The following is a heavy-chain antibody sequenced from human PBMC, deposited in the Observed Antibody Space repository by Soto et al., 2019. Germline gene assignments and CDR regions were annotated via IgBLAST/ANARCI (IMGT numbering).Heavy chain of an antibody. CDR1: GFTFSSCA. CDR3: ARDKRDLRFLEWSYYFDY. D-gene: IGHD3-3*01. CDR2: ISYDGSNK. Sequence: QVQLVESGGGVVQPGRSLRLSCAASGFTFSSCAMHSVRQAPGKGLEWVALISYDGSNKYYADSVKGRFTISRDNSKNTLYLQMNSLRAEDTAVYYCARDKRDLRFLEWSYYFDYWGQGTLVTVSS. J-gene: IGHJ4*02. V-gene: IGHV3-30-3*01.